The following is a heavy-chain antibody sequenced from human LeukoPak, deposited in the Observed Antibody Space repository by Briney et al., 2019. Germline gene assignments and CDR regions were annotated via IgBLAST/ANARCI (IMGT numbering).Heavy chain of an antibody. CDR3: ARALGYCSSTSCSNWFDP. CDR2: IIPIFGTA. CDR1: GGTFSSYA. J-gene: IGHJ5*02. D-gene: IGHD2-2*01. Sequence: GASVKVSCKASGGTFSSYAISWVRQAPGQGLEWMGGIIPIFGTANYAQKFQGRVTITADESTSTAYMELSSLRSEDTAAYYCARALGYCSSTSCSNWFDPWGQGTLVTVSS. V-gene: IGHV1-69*13.